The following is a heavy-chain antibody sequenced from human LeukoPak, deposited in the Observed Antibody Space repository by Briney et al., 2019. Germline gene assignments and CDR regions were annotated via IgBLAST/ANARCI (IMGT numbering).Heavy chain of an antibody. J-gene: IGHJ4*02. CDR3: ARPWRYYDSDNYCSFDY. CDR1: GFTFSSYA. CDR2: ISGSSTST. V-gene: IGHV3-23*01. Sequence: PGGSLRLSCAASGFTFSSYAMSWVRQAPGKGLEWVSVISGSSTSTYYVDSVKGRFTISRDNSKNTLYLQMNDLRADDTATYYCARPWRYYDSDNYCSFDYWGQGALVTVSS. D-gene: IGHD3-16*01.